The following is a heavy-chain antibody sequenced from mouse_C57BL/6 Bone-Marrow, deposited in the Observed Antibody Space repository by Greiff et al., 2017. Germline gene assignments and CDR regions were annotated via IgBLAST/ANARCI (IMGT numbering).Heavy chain of an antibody. CDR1: GFTFSSYA. CDR3: SRDPHYDYVDAMDY. Sequence: EVQRVESGGGLVKPGGSLKLSCAASGFTFSSYAMSWVRQTQEKRLEWVATISDGGSYTYYPDNVKGRFTISRDNAKNNLYLQMSHLKAEDTAMYYCSRDPHYDYVDAMDYRGQLASVTVS. J-gene: IGHJ4*01. V-gene: IGHV5-4*01. D-gene: IGHD2-4*01. CDR2: ISDGGSYT.